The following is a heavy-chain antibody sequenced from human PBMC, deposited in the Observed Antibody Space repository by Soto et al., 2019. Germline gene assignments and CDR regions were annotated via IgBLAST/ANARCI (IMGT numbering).Heavy chain of an antibody. CDR3: AKLFRVGELFGPSYGMDV. CDR2: ISYSGTNT. CDR1: GFTFSMYA. Sequence: GGSLRLSCTASGFTFSMYAMSWVRQAPGKGLEWVAVISYSGTNTYYADSVKGRFTISRDNSKNTLYLQMNTLRAEDTALFYCAKLFRVGELFGPSYGMDVWGQGTTVTVSS. D-gene: IGHD3-16*01. J-gene: IGHJ6*02. V-gene: IGHV3-23*01.